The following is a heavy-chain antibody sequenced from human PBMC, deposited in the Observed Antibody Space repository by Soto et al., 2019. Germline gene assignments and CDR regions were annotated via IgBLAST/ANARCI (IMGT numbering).Heavy chain of an antibody. CDR2: IYYSGST. CDR1: GGSISSYY. V-gene: IGHV4-59*01. D-gene: IGHD2-21*01. J-gene: IGHJ4*02. CDR3: ARLADYYFDY. Sequence: SETLSLTCAVSGGSISSYYWSWIRQPPGKGLEWIGYIYYSGSTYYSPSLKSRVTMSIDTSKNQLSLKLNSVTAADTALYYCARLADYYFDYWGQGTLVTVSS.